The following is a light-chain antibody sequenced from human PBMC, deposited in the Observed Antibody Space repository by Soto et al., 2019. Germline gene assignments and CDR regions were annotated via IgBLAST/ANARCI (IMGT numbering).Light chain of an antibody. CDR2: DVS. J-gene: IGKJ1*01. V-gene: IGKV1-5*01. CDR1: QSISNW. Sequence: DIQMTQSPSILSASVGDRVTITCRASQSISNWLAWYQQKPGKAPKLLIYDVSRLESGVPSRFSGSGSGTEFTLTISSLQPDDFATYYCQQYNSYPWTFGQGTKVEIK. CDR3: QQYNSYPWT.